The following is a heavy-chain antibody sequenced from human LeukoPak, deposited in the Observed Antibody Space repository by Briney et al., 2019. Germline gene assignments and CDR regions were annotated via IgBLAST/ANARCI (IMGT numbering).Heavy chain of an antibody. D-gene: IGHD3-10*01. CDR2: ISPSGDIT. V-gene: IGHV3-23*01. CDR1: GFTLSNHG. J-gene: IGHJ4*02. Sequence: GGSLRHSCAASGFTLSNHGMNWVRQAPGKGLEWVSGISPSGDITYYADSVKGRFTISRDNSKNTLYLEVISLTAEGTAVYYCAKDDAWLRFGEWSQGTLVTVSS. CDR3: AKDDAWLRFGE.